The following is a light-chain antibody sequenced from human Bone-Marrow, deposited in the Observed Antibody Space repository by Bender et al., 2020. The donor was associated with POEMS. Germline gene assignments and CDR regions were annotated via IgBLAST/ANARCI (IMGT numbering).Light chain of an antibody. CDR1: KLGNKY. J-gene: IGLJ2*01. CDR2: QDN. V-gene: IGLV3-25*03. Sequence: SYELTQPPSVSVSPGQTATITCSGDKLGNKYACWYQQKPGQSPVLVIYQDNKRPSGIPERFSGSISGTTVTLTISGVQAEDEADYYCQSADSSGAYVIFGGGTKMTVL. CDR3: QSADSSGAYVI.